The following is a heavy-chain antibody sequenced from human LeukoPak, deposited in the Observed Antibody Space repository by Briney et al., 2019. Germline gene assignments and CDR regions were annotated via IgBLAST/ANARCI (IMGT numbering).Heavy chain of an antibody. J-gene: IGHJ5*02. Sequence: GTSVKVSCRTSGYNCTTFFITWVRHAPGQPLEWIVGISPYNVNTKYAQNLQGRVTMTTDTSTDTAYMELRSLTSDDTAVYYCAREGVSRRFDPWGQGTLVTVSS. V-gene: IGHV1-18*01. D-gene: IGHD3-10*01. CDR2: ISPYNVNT. CDR1: GYNCTTFF. CDR3: AREGVSRRFDP.